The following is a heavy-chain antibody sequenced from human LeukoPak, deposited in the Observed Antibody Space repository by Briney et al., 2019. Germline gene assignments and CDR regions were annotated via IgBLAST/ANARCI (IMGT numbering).Heavy chain of an antibody. CDR3: ARDPGPLYYYGSDAFDI. J-gene: IGHJ3*02. D-gene: IGHD3-10*01. V-gene: IGHV4-4*07. CDR1: GGSISSYY. Sequence: SETLSLTCTVSGGSISSYYWSWIRQPAGKGLEWIGRIYTSGSTNYNPSLKSRVTMSVDTSKNQFSPKLSSVTAADTAVYYCARDPGPLYYYGSDAFDIWGQGTMVTVSS. CDR2: IYTSGST.